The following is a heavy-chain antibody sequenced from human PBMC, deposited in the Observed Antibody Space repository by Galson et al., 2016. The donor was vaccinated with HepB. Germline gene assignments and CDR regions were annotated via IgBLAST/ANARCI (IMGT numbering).Heavy chain of an antibody. CDR2: IDWEDDK. V-gene: IGHV2-70*01. J-gene: IGHJ4*02. CDR1: GFSLSTSGMS. Sequence: PALVKPTQTLTLTCTFSGFSLSTSGMSVSWIRQPPGKALEWLAVIDWEDDKYYSTSLKTRVTISKDTSKNQVVLTMTNLDPVDTATYYCARQLYYFDYWGQGTLVTVSS. D-gene: IGHD4-11*01. CDR3: ARQLYYFDY.